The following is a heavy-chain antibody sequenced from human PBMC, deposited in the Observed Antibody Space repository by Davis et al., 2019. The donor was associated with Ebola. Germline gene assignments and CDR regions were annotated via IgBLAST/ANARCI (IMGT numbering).Heavy chain of an antibody. CDR1: GFTFSSYA. CDR2: IRGSCGNT. Sequence: GESLKISCAASGFTFSSYAMSWVRQAPGKGLESVSAIRGSCGNTYYADSVKGRFTISRDNSKNTLYLQMNSLRAEDTAVYYCAKEQALRYFPPGVFDIWGQGTMVTVSS. V-gene: IGHV3-23*01. J-gene: IGHJ3*02. D-gene: IGHD3-9*01. CDR3: AKEQALRYFPPGVFDI.